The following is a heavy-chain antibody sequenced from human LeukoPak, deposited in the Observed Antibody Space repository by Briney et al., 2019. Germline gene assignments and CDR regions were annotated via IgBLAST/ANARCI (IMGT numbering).Heavy chain of an antibody. Sequence: SETLSLTCTVSGGSISSYYWSWIRQPPGKGLEWIGYIYYSGSTNYNPSLKSRVTISVDTSKNQFSLNLNSMTAADTAVYYCARGLDDYWGQGTLVTVSS. CDR1: GGSISSYY. CDR2: IYYSGST. V-gene: IGHV4-59*08. CDR3: ARGLDDY. D-gene: IGHD3/OR15-3a*01. J-gene: IGHJ4*02.